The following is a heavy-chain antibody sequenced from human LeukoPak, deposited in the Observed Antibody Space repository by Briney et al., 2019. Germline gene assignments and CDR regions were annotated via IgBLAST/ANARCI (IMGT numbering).Heavy chain of an antibody. D-gene: IGHD3-10*01. V-gene: IGHV3-30*02. CDR2: IRYDGSNK. CDR1: GFTFSSYG. J-gene: IGHJ1*01. Sequence: PGGSLRLSCAASGFTFSSYGMHWVRQAPGKGLEWVAFIRYDGSNKYYADSVKGRFTISRDNSKNTLYLQMNSLRAEDTAVYYCAKDPYHYGSGSYPAEYFQHWGQGTLVTVSS. CDR3: AKDPYHYGSGSYPAEYFQH.